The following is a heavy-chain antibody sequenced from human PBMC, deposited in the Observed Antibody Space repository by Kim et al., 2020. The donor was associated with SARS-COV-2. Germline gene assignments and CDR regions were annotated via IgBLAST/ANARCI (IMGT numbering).Heavy chain of an antibody. V-gene: IGHV6-1*01. Sequence: YAVSVKSRITINPDTSKNQFSLQLNSVTPEDTAVYYCARVGSSGWMGFDYWGQGTLVTVSS. D-gene: IGHD6-19*01. CDR3: ARVGSSGWMGFDY. J-gene: IGHJ4*02.